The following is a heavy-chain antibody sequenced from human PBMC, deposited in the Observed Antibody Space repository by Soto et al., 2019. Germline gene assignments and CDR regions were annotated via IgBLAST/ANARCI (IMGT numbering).Heavy chain of an antibody. V-gene: IGHV1-8*01. J-gene: IGHJ5*02. CDR3: ARVYVTTVLNWFDP. CDR1: GYTFTSYD. CDR2: MNPNSGNT. D-gene: IGHD4-4*01. Sequence: GASVKVSCKASGYTFTSYDINGVRQATGQGLEWMGWMNPNSGNTGYAQKFQGRVTMTRNTSISTAYMELSSLRSEDTAVYYCARVYVTTVLNWFDPWGQGTLVTVSS.